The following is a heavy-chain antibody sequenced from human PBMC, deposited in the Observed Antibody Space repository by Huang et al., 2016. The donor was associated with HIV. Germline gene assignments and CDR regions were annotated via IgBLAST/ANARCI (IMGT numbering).Heavy chain of an antibody. CDR1: GDSFTSLP. V-gene: IGHV1-69*01. CDR3: ATSTPMLGESGGWSGKVVITENVPYVD. Sequence: QVHLVQSGAEVKKPGSSVKVSCKASGDSFTSLPINWVRRAPGQGLEWMGGLVPMLVTANVGRKVRGRVTIYADESTGTSYMELSRLRSDDTAMYYCATSTPMLGESGGWSGKVVITENVPYVDWGQGTLVTVSS. D-gene: IGHD3-22*01. J-gene: IGHJ4*02. CDR2: LVPMLVTA.